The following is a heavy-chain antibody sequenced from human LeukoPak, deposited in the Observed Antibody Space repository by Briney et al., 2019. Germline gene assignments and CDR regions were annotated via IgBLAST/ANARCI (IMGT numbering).Heavy chain of an antibody. J-gene: IGHJ3*02. CDR1: GGSISSGSYY. D-gene: IGHD2-2*01. CDR2: IYTSGST. V-gene: IGHV4-61*02. CDR3: ARTSYCSSTSCPRGYAFDI. Sequence: SQTLSLTCTVSGGSISSGSYYWSWIRQPAGKGLEWIGRIYTSGSTNYNPSLKSRVTISVDTSKNQFSLKLSSVTAADTAVYYCARTSYCSSTSCPRGYAFDIWGQRTMVTVSS.